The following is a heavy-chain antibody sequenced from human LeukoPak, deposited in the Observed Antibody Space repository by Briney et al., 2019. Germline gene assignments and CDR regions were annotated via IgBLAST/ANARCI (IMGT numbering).Heavy chain of an antibody. V-gene: IGHV3-33*01. D-gene: IGHD3-10*01. Sequence: GGSLRLSCAASGFTFSSYGMHWVRQAPGKGLEWVAVIWYDGSNKYYADSVKGRFTISRDNSKNTLYLQMNSLRAEDTAVYYCARGGLWFGRSKSDVFDIWGQGTMVTVSS. J-gene: IGHJ3*02. CDR2: IWYDGSNK. CDR3: ARGGLWFGRSKSDVFDI. CDR1: GFTFSSYG.